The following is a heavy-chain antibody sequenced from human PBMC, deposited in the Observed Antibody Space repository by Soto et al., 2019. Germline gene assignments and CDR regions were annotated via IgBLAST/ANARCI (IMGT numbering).Heavy chain of an antibody. D-gene: IGHD3-16*02. V-gene: IGHV3-23*01. CDR2: ISGSGGST. J-gene: IGHJ4*02. Sequence: PGGSLRLSCAASGFTFSSYAMSWVRQAPGKGLEWVSAISGSGGSTYYADSVKGRFTISRDNSKNTLYLQMNSLRAEDTAVYYCAKDHDDYVWGSYRVDYWGQGTLVTVSS. CDR1: GFTFSSYA. CDR3: AKDHDDYVWGSYRVDY.